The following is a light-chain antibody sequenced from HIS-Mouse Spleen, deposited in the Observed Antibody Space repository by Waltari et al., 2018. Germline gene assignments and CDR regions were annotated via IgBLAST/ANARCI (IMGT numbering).Light chain of an antibody. V-gene: IGLV2-23*01. Sequence: QSALTQPASVSGSPGQSITIPCTGPSSDVGIYNLVHWYQQQPGKAPKLMIYEGSKRPSGVSNRFSGSKSGNTASLTISGLQAEDEADYYCCSYAGSSTWVFGGGTKLTVL. CDR1: SSDVGIYNL. CDR2: EGS. J-gene: IGLJ3*02. CDR3: CSYAGSSTWV.